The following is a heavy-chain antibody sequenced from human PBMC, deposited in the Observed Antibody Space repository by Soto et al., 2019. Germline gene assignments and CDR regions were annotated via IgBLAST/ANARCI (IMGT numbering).Heavy chain of an antibody. CDR3: ARESSGDFDY. D-gene: IGHD3-22*01. CDR2: IYYIGST. CDR1: GGSVSSGTYY. V-gene: IGHV4-61*01. Sequence: QVQLQESGPGLVKPSETLSLTCTVSGGSVSSGTYYWRWSRQRTGKGLEWIGSIYYIGSTNYNPSRKSRVTISVDTSKNQFSLKLSSVTAADTAVYYCARESSGDFDYWGQGTLVTVSS. J-gene: IGHJ4*02.